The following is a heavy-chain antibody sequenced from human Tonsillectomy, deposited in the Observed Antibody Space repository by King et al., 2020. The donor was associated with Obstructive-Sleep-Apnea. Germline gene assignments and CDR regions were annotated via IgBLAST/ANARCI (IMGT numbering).Heavy chain of an antibody. Sequence: QLQLQESGPGLVKPSETLSLTCVFSGGSINDRNSFWAWIRQPPGKGLEWMGSIYYSGSNDYNPSLKSRVTISVDTSNNQFSLRLKSVTAADTAVYYCARGSGWLLQYNWFDPWGQGILVTVSS. CDR2: IYYSGSN. J-gene: IGHJ5*02. CDR3: ARGSGWLLQYNWFDP. CDR1: GGSINDRNSF. D-gene: IGHD3-9*01. V-gene: IGHV4-39*07.